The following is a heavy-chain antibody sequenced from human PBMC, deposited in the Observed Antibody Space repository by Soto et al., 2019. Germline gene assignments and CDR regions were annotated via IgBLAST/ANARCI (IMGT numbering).Heavy chain of an antibody. Sequence: GGSLRLSCAASGIAFSSYAYAMSWVRQAPGKGLEWVSAISGSGGSIYYADSVKGRFTISRDNSKNTLYLQLNSLRADDTAVYYCAKIFGYYFDYWGQGTLVTVSS. CDR1: GIAFSSYAYA. J-gene: IGHJ4*02. D-gene: IGHD3-3*01. CDR2: ISGSGGSI. V-gene: IGHV3-23*01. CDR3: AKIFGYYFDY.